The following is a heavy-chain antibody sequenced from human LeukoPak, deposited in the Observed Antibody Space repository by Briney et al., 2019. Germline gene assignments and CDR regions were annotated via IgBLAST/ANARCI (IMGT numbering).Heavy chain of an antibody. J-gene: IGHJ4*02. CDR3: ARANYYDSSGYFLFDY. V-gene: IGHV1-69*05. D-gene: IGHD3-22*01. Sequence: VASVKVSCKASRGTFSSYAISWVRQAPGQGLEWMGGIIPIFGTANYAQKFQGRVTITTDESTSTAYMELSSLRSEDTAVYYCARANYYDSSGYFLFDYWGQGTLVTVSS. CDR1: RGTFSSYA. CDR2: IIPIFGTA.